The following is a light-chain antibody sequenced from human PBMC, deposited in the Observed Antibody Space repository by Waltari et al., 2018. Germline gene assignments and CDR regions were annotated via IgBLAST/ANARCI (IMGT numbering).Light chain of an antibody. CDR2: DVT. CDR3: ASYTSTRTVV. J-gene: IGLJ2*01. Sequence: QSALTQPASVSGPPGQSITISCSGTSSDAGGYNYVSWYQHHPGNAPKLIIFDVTRWPSGVSNRFSGSKSGNTASLTIFGLQAEDEADYYCASYTSTRTVVFGGGTRVTVL. CDR1: SSDAGGYNY. V-gene: IGLV2-14*03.